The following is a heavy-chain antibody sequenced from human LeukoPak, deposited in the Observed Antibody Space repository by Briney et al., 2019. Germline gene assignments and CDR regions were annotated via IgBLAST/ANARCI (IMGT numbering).Heavy chain of an antibody. Sequence: GGSLRLSCAASGVTFSSYAMSWVRQAPGKGLEWASAISGSGGSTYYADSVKGRLTISRDNSKNTLYLQMNSLRAEDTAVYYCAEDQRITVVRGVYFDYWGQGTLVTVSS. D-gene: IGHD4-23*01. J-gene: IGHJ4*02. V-gene: IGHV3-23*01. CDR1: GVTFSSYA. CDR3: AEDQRITVVRGVYFDY. CDR2: ISGSGGST.